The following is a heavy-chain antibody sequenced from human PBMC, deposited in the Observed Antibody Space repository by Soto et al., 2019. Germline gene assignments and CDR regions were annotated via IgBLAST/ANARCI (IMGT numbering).Heavy chain of an antibody. CDR1: GYTFTSYY. V-gene: IGHV1-46*03. D-gene: IGHD4-17*01. J-gene: IGHJ6*03. Sequence: ASVKVSCKASGYTFTSYYMHWVRQAPGQGLERMGIINPSGGSTSYAQKFQGRVTMTRDTSTSTVYMELSSLRSEDTAVYYCGRDLIPVTDYMDVWGKGTTVTVSS. CDR3: GRDLIPVTDYMDV. CDR2: INPSGGST.